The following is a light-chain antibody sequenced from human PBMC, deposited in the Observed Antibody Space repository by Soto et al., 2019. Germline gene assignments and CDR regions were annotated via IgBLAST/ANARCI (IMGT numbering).Light chain of an antibody. Sequence: QSVLTQPASVSGSPGQSITISCTGTSSDVGGYNYVSWYQLHPGKAPKLIIYEVSHRPSGASNHFSGYKSGNTASLTISGLQAEDEADYYCSSYTSTSTLCVFGTGTKGTVL. V-gene: IGLV2-14*01. CDR3: SSYTSTSTLCV. CDR1: SSDVGGYNY. CDR2: EVS. J-gene: IGLJ1*01.